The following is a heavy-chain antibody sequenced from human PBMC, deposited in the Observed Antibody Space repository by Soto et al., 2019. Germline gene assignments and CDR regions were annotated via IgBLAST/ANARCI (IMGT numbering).Heavy chain of an antibody. V-gene: IGHV1-69*12. CDR1: GGNFNSYI. D-gene: IGHD4-4*01. Sequence: QAQVVQSGAEMKKPGSSLTVSCKASGGNFNSYIITWVRQAPGQGLEWMGGIVPMLGTTDYAQKFRGRVTLTADESTSTAHMELSRLQSEDTAVYSCAGGSWGDYSLAWGQGTLVTVSS. J-gene: IGHJ4*02. CDR3: AGGSWGDYSLA. CDR2: IVPMLGTT.